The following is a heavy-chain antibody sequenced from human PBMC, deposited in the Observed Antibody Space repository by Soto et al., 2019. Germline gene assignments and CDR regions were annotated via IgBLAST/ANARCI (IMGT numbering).Heavy chain of an antibody. CDR1: GESLSGFH. CDR3: ARGRSRYSNTLHTWLDP. V-gene: IGHV4-34*01. J-gene: IGHJ5*02. CDR2: INHSGST. Sequence: SETLSLTCAVYGESLSGFHWNWIRQPPGKGLEWIGEINHSGSTTYSPSLESRVTISRDTSRNQFSLKLSSVTAADTAVYFCARGRSRYSNTLHTWLDPWGQGALVTVSS. D-gene: IGHD2-2*01.